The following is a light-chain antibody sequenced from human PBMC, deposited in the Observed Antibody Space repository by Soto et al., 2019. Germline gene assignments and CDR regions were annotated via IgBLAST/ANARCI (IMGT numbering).Light chain of an antibody. J-gene: IGKJ1*01. Sequence: ENVLTPSPGTLSLSPGERATHSCRASQSVRSSHLVWYQQKPGQAPRLLIYGASSMATGIPGRFSGSGSGTDFTLTISRLEPEDFAVYYCQQYRTFGQGTKVDIK. V-gene: IGKV3-20*01. CDR2: GAS. CDR1: QSVRSSH. CDR3: QQYRT.